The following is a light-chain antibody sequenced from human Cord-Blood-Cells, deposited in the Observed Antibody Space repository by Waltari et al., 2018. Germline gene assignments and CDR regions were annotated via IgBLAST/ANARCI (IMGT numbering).Light chain of an antibody. V-gene: IGKV3-20*01. J-gene: IGKJ2*01. CDR1: ESVSSSY. CDR3: QQYGSSPSYT. CDR2: GAS. Sequence: EILLTQSPGTLSLSPGERATLSCRASESVSSSYLAWYRQKPGQAPRLLIYGASSRATGIPDRLSGSGSGTDFTLTISRLEPEDFAVYYCQQYGSSPSYTFGQGTKLEIK.